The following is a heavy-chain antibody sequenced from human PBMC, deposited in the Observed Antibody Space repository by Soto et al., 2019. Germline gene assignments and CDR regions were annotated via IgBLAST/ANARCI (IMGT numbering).Heavy chain of an antibody. CDR1: GYTFTSYY. Sequence: QVQLVQSGAEVKKPGASVKVSCKASGYTFTSYYIQWVRQAPGQGLEWMGIINPSGGSTTYAQSFQGRVTMTRDTATGTLYKELSSLTSEDTAVYYGAREETTVVKGSLQYWGQGTLVTVSS. D-gene: IGHD4-17*01. CDR2: INPSGGST. CDR3: AREETTVVKGSLQY. J-gene: IGHJ1*01. V-gene: IGHV1-46*03.